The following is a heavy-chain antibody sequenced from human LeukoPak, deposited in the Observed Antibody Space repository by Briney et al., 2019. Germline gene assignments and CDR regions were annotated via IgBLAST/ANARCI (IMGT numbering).Heavy chain of an antibody. CDR3: ARVGYSYGMGVDY. D-gene: IGHD5-18*01. V-gene: IGHV4-59*08. CDR2: IYYSGST. Sequence: PSETLSLTCTVSGGSISSYYWSWIRQPPGKGLEWIGYIYYSGSTNYNPSLKSRVTISVDTSKNQFSLKLSSVTAADTAVYYCARVGYSYGMGVDYWGQGTLVTVSS. CDR1: GGSISSYY. J-gene: IGHJ4*02.